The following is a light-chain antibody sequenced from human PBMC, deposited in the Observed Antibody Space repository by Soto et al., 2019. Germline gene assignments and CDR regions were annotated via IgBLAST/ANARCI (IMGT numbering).Light chain of an antibody. J-gene: IGKJ1*01. Sequence: EIVLSQSRSPLSLSPLARATLYGRASQNVANYLDWYQQKPGQAPRLLIYESSNRATGIAARFSGSGSGTDFTLTISSLEPEDFAVYYCQQRSNWPQTLAQGTKVDIK. CDR3: QQRSNWPQT. CDR1: QNVANY. CDR2: ESS. V-gene: IGKV3-11*01.